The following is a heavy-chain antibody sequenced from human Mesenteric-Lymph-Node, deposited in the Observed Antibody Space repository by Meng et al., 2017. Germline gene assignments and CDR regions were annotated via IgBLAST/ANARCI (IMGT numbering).Heavy chain of an antibody. Sequence: ASVKVSCKASGGTFSSYAISWVRQAPGQGLEWLGRINLNSGGTNHAQKFQGRVTMTRDTSISTAYMELSRLGNDDTAVYYCAREVVATIGDYDYYGMDVWGQGTTVTVSS. CDR2: INLNSGGT. V-gene: IGHV1-2*06. J-gene: IGHJ6*02. CDR3: AREVVATIGDYDYYGMDV. CDR1: GGTFSSYA. D-gene: IGHD5-12*01.